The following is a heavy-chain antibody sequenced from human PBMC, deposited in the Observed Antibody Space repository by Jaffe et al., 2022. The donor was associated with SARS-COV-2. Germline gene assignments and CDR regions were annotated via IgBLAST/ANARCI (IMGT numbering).Heavy chain of an antibody. CDR1: GGSISSGSYY. J-gene: IGHJ5*02. Sequence: QVQLQESGPGLVKPSQTLSLTCTVSGGSISSGSYYWSWIRQPAGKGLEWIGRIYTSGSTNYNPSLKSRVTISVDTSKNQFSLKLSSVTAADTAVYYCARDKTIFNFGGRSGWFDPWGQGTLVTVSS. V-gene: IGHV4-61*02. CDR3: ARDKTIFNFGGRSGWFDP. D-gene: IGHD3-9*01. CDR2: IYTSGST.